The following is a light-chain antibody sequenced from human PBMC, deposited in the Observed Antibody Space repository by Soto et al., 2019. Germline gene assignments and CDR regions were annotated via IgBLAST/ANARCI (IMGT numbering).Light chain of an antibody. Sequence: DIQMTQSPSTLSAYVGDRVTITCRASQSISDSLAWYQQKLGKAPKLLIYKASILESGVPSRFSGSGSGTEFTLTINSLQPDDFATYFCQHYDTYSYNSGQGTKLEIK. V-gene: IGKV1-5*03. J-gene: IGKJ2*01. CDR3: QHYDTYSYN. CDR1: QSISDS. CDR2: KAS.